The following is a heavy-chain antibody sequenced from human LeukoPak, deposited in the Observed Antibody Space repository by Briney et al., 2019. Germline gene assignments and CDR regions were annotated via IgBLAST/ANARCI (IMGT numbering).Heavy chain of an antibody. Sequence: PGGSLRLSCAASGFTFSSYGMHWVRQAPGKGLEWVAVIWYDGSNKYYADSVKGRFTISRDNSKNTLYLQMNSLRAEDTAVYYCAKDLLAAAGHYFDYWGQGTLVTVSS. D-gene: IGHD6-13*01. CDR3: AKDLLAAAGHYFDY. J-gene: IGHJ4*02. CDR2: IWYDGSNK. V-gene: IGHV3-30*02. CDR1: GFTFSSYG.